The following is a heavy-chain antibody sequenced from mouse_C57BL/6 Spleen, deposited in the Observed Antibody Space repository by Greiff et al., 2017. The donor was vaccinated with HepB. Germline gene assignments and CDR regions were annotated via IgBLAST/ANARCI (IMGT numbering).Heavy chain of an antibody. CDR3: ARWFHYYGSSYEYFDV. Sequence: QVQLQQSGAELVRPGPSVKVSCKASGYAFTNYLIEWVKQRPGQGLEWIGVINPGSGGTNYNEKFKGKATLTADKSSSTAYMQLSSLTSEDSAVYFCARWFHYYGSSYEYFDVWGTGTTVTVSS. D-gene: IGHD1-1*01. J-gene: IGHJ1*03. V-gene: IGHV1-54*01. CDR1: GYAFTNYL. CDR2: INPGSGGT.